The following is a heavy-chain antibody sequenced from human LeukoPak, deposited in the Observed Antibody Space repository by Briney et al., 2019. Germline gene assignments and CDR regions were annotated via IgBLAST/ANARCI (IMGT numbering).Heavy chain of an antibody. J-gene: IGHJ4*02. V-gene: IGHV3-48*02. D-gene: IGHD3-10*01. Sequence: GGSLRLSCAASGFTFSSYSMNWVRQAPGKGLEWVSYISSSSSTIYYADSVKGRFTVSRDNAKNSLYLQMNSLRDEDTAVYYCAREGYYHGSGTYYTPLDYWGQGTLVTVSS. CDR3: AREGYYHGSGTYYTPLDY. CDR1: GFTFSSYS. CDR2: ISSSSSTI.